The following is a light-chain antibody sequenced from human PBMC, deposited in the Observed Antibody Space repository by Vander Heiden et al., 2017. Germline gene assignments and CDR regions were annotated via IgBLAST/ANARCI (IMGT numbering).Light chain of an antibody. V-gene: IGLV3-1*01. CDR3: QAWDSSTVV. CDR1: KLGDKY. J-gene: IGLJ2*01. Sequence: SSELTQPPSLSVPPGQTVSITCSGDKLGDKYASWYQQKPGQSPVLFIFQDTKRPSGIPERFSGSISGNTATLTISRTQAMDEADYYCQAWDSSTVVFGGGTKLTV. CDR2: QDT.